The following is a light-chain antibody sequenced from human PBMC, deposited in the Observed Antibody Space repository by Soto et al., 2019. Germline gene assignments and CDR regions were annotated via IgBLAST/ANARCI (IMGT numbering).Light chain of an antibody. J-gene: IGKJ2*01. Sequence: EIVVTQSPATLSVSPGERATLSCRASQSISSELAWYQQKPGPPPRLLIYGASTRATGVPARFTGSGSGSDFTLTISGLQSEDFAVYYCQQGHNWPLTFGQGTRLEI. CDR3: QQGHNWPLT. CDR2: GAS. V-gene: IGKV3-15*01. CDR1: QSISSE.